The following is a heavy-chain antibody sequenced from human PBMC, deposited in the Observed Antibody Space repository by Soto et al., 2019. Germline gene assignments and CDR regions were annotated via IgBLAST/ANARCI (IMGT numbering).Heavy chain of an antibody. CDR1: GYSFTGYW. CDR2: IDPSDSYT. V-gene: IGHV5-10-1*01. D-gene: IGHD1-26*01. CDR3: ARRVSGSYDY. Sequence: GESLKISCKGSGYSFTGYWISWVRQMPGKGLEWMGRIDPSDSYTNYSPSFQGHVTISADKSISTAYLQWSSLKASDTAMYYCARRVSGSYDYWGQGALVTVSS. J-gene: IGHJ4*02.